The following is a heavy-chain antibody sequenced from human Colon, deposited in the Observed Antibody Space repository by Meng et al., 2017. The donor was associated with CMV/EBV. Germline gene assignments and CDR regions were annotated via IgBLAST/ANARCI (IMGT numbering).Heavy chain of an antibody. Sequence: ASVKVSCKASGYTFTSLDINWVRQATGQGFEWMGWMSPNNANTGHAQKFQGRVTMTRNISINTAYMELSSLTSEDTGVYYCARGVDRCVDVWGQGTTVTVSS. D-gene: IGHD3-22*01. V-gene: IGHV1-8*01. CDR2: MSPNNANT. CDR3: ARGVDRCVDV. CDR1: GYTFTSLD. J-gene: IGHJ6*02.